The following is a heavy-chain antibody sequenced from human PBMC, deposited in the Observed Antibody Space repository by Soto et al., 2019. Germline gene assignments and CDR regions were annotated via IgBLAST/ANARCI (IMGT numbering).Heavy chain of an antibody. D-gene: IGHD3-10*01. V-gene: IGHV4-39*01. CDR3: ARHTDCGSGSSCLGSDNMDTDAFDI. Sequence: SETLSLTCAVSGGSISSGGYSWSWIRQPPGKGLEWIGTIYYSGRTYYNPSLRSRVTVSVDTSKNQFSLRLTSVTAADTAVYYCARHTDCGSGSSCLGSDNMDTDAFDIWAQGTMVTVSS. CDR1: GGSISSGGYS. J-gene: IGHJ3*02. CDR2: IYYSGRT.